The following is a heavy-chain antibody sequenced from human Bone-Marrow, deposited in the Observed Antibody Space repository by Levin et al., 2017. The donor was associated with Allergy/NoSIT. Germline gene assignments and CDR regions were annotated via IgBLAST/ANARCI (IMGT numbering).Heavy chain of an antibody. V-gene: IGHV3-11*01. Sequence: GESLKISCEASGFTFSDYFMSWIRQVPGQGLEWISYISKSGTSVDYSDSVKGRFTISRDNAKKSLFLQLTRLRVEDTATYYCAKDPMWDRYNFAMDVWGQGTTVIVSS. CDR2: ISKSGTSV. CDR3: AKDPMWDRYNFAMDV. D-gene: IGHD1-26*01. J-gene: IGHJ6*02. CDR1: GFTFSDYF.